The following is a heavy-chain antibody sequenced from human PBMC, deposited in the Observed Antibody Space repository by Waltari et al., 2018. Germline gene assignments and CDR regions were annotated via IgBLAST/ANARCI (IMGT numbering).Heavy chain of an antibody. CDR1: EYTFTAYY. Sequence: QVQLVQSGAEVKKPGASVKVSCKASEYTFTAYYMHWVRQAPGQGLEWMGFINPNTGGTHSPQKFHGRVTMTRDTAISTAYMELSSLTSDDTAVYYCARGGGPPEPFEYQFDYWGQGTLVTVSS. D-gene: IGHD2-2*01. CDR3: ARGGGPPEPFEYQFDY. V-gene: IGHV1-2*02. CDR2: INPNTGGT. J-gene: IGHJ4*02.